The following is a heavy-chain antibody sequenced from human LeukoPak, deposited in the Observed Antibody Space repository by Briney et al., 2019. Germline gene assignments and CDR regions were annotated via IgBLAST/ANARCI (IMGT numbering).Heavy chain of an antibody. D-gene: IGHD3-22*01. V-gene: IGHV3-30-3*01. CDR2: IPYDGSNK. CDR1: GFTFSSYA. CDR3: ARAYDSSGYYYYYYGMDV. J-gene: IGHJ6*02. Sequence: GRSLRLSCAASGFTFSSYAMHWVRQAPGKGLEWVAVIPYDGSNKYYADSVKGRFTISRDNSKNTLYLQMNSLRAEDTAVYYCARAYDSSGYYYYYYGMDVWGQGTTVTVSS.